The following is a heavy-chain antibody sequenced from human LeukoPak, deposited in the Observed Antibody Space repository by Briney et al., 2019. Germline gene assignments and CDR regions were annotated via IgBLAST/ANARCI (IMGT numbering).Heavy chain of an antibody. Sequence: SVKVSCKASGGTFSSYAISWVRQAPGQGLEWMGRIIPIFGTANYAQKFQGRVTITTDESTSTAYTELSSLRSEDTAVYYCARGHNDFWSGYPFDYWGQGTLVTVSS. CDR2: IIPIFGTA. D-gene: IGHD3-3*01. CDR3: ARGHNDFWSGYPFDY. CDR1: GGTFSSYA. V-gene: IGHV1-69*05. J-gene: IGHJ4*02.